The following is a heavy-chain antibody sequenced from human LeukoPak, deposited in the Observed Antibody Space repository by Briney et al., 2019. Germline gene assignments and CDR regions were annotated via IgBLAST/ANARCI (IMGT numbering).Heavy chain of an antibody. Sequence: SETLSLTCAVYGGSFSGYYWSWIRQPPGKGLEWIGEINHSGSTNYNPSLKSRVTISVDTSKNQFSLKLSSVTAADTAVYYCARDVPREIVVVTAFPPPPWFDPWGQGTLVTVSS. D-gene: IGHD2-21*02. V-gene: IGHV4-34*01. CDR2: INHSGST. CDR3: ARDVPREIVVVTAFPPPPWFDP. J-gene: IGHJ5*02. CDR1: GGSFSGYY.